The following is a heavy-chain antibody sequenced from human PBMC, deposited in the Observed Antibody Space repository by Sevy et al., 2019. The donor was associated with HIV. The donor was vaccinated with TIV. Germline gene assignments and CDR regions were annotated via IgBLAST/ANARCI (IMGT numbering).Heavy chain of an antibody. CDR2: IKQDGSEK. CDR1: GFTFSSYW. J-gene: IGHJ4*01. D-gene: IGHD5-12*01. CDR3: ARDGRLVAKKIFDY. Sequence: GGSLRLSCAASGFTFSSYWMSWVRQAPGKGLEWVANIKQDGSEKYYVDSVKGRFTISRDNAKNSLYLQMNSLRAEDTAVYYCARDGRLVAKKIFDYWGHGTLVTVSS. V-gene: IGHV3-7*03.